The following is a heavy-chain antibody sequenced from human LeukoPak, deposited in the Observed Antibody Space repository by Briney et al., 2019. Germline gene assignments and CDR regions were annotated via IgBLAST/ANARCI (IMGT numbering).Heavy chain of an antibody. CDR3: ARVGSSGWYHWFDP. D-gene: IGHD6-19*01. CDR1: GYTFTGYY. V-gene: IGHV1-2*02. Sequence: ASVKVSCKASGYTFTGYYLHWVRQAPGQGLELMGWINPISGVTGSAQKFQGRVTMTRDKSISTVYMELSRLTSDDTAIYFCARVGSSGWYHWFDPWGQGTLVTVSS. CDR2: INPISGVT. J-gene: IGHJ5*02.